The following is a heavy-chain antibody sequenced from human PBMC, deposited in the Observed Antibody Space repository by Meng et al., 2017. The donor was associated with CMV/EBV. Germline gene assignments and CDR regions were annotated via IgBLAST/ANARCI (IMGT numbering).Heavy chain of an antibody. CDR1: GFTVSSNY. CDR3: ARDQPGDGYNEGAFDI. D-gene: IGHD5-24*01. Sequence: GWSLRLSCAASGFTVSSNYMSWVRQAPGKGLEWVSVIYSGGSTYYADSVKGRFTISRDNSKNTLYLQMNSLRAEDTAVYYCARDQPGDGYNEGAFDIWGQGTMVTVSS. J-gene: IGHJ3*02. CDR2: IYSGGST. V-gene: IGHV3-53*01.